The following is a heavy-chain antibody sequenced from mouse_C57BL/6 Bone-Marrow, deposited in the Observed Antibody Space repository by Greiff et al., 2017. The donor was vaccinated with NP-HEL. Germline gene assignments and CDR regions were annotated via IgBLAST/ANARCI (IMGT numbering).Heavy chain of an antibody. CDR2: IDPENGDT. CDR1: GFTITDDY. J-gene: IGHJ2*01. D-gene: IGHD1-1*01. V-gene: IGHV14-4*01. CDR3: TTNSSLFDY. Sequence: EVQLQQSGAELVRPGASVKLSCTASGFTITDDYMHWVKQRPEQGLEWIGWIDPENGDTEYASKFQGKATITADPSSNTAYLQLSSLTSEDTAVYYCTTNSSLFDYWGQGTTLTVSS.